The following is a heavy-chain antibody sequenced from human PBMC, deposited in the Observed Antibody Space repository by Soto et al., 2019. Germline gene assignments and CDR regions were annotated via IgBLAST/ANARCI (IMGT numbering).Heavy chain of an antibody. Sequence: QLQLQESGPRLVKPSDTLSLTCTVSGGAISSTLYSRGWIRQPPGKGLEFIGSSYYSGSTYYNPALRRRVTISADTSKNQFFLKPNSVTATNTAVYYCARVAVAGGFDYCDFWGQGTLVTVAS. J-gene: IGHJ4*02. V-gene: IGHV4-39*01. CDR3: ARVAVAGGFDYCDF. D-gene: IGHD6-19*01. CDR2: SYYSGST. CDR1: GGAISSTLYS.